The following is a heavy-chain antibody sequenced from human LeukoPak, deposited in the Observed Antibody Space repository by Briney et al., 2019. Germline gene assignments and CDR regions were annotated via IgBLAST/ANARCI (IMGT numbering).Heavy chain of an antibody. D-gene: IGHD6-13*01. CDR1: GGSISTTNW. V-gene: IGHV4-4*02. CDR3: ARNGPTAAGAFDI. Sequence: PSETLSLTCDVSGGSISTTNWWTWVRQPPGKGLEWIGEIHYGGSATYNPSLNSRVSISLDKSKNQFSPKLRSVTAADTAVYYCARNGPTAAGAFDIWGQGTPVTVSS. J-gene: IGHJ3*02. CDR2: IHYGGSA.